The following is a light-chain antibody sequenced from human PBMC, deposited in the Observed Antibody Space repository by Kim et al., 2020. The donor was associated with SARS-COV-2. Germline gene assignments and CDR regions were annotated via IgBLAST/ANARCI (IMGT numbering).Light chain of an antibody. CDR1: QDVSRN. Sequence: ASTGENASLPYGASQDVSRNLAGSRQKRGHDPRRLIYDGSTRATGAPARFIGSGSGTEFPLTVSSVQSEDFAVYYCQQYNSWPLTFGGGTKVDIK. CDR3: QQYNSWPLT. J-gene: IGKJ4*01. CDR2: DGS. V-gene: IGKV3D-15*01.